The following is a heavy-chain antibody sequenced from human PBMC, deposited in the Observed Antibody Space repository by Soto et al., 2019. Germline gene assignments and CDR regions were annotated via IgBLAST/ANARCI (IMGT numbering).Heavy chain of an antibody. D-gene: IGHD6-6*01. J-gene: IGHJ6*02. Sequence: TGGSLRLSCAASGFTFDDYAMHWVRQAPGKGLEWVAGISWNSGSIGYADFVKGRFAISRDNAKNSLYLQMNSLRAEDTALYYCAKDKAARTYYYYGMDVGGQGTTVTVSS. CDR2: ISWNSGSI. V-gene: IGHV3-9*01. CDR1: GFTFDDYA. CDR3: AKDKAARTYYYYGMDV.